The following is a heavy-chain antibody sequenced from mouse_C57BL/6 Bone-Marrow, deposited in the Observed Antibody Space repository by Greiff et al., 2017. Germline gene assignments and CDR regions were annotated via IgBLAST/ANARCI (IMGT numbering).Heavy chain of an antibody. CDR1: GYAFTNYL. D-gene: IGHD1-1*01. Sequence: QVQLKQSGAELVRPGTSVKVSCKASGYAFTNYLIEWVKQRPGQGLEWIGVINPGSGGTNYNEKFKGKATLTADKSSSTAYMQLSSLTSEDSAVYFCARSLSYYYGSSYVGAYWGQGTLVTVSA. V-gene: IGHV1-54*01. J-gene: IGHJ3*01. CDR2: INPGSGGT. CDR3: ARSLSYYYGSSYVGAY.